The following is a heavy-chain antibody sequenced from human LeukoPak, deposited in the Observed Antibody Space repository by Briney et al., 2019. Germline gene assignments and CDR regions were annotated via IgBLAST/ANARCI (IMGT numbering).Heavy chain of an antibody. CDR1: GGSFSGYY. V-gene: IGHV4-34*01. CDR2: INHSGST. CDR3: ARHLRSWYHNWFDP. J-gene: IGHJ5*02. Sequence: PSETLSLTCAVYGGSFSGYYWSWIRQPPGKGLEWIGEINHSGSTNYNPSLKSRVTISVDTSKNQFSLKLSSVTAADTAVYYCARHLRSWYHNWFDPWGQGTLVTVSS. D-gene: IGHD6-13*01.